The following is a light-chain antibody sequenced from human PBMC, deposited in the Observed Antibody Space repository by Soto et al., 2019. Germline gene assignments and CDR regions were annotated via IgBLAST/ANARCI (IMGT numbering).Light chain of an antibody. CDR3: QQYNSYWT. CDR2: DAS. V-gene: IGKV1-5*01. CDR1: QSISSW. Sequence: DIKMTQSPSTLSASVGDRVTITCRAGQSISSWLAWYQQKPGKAPKLLIYDASSLESGVPSRFSGSGSGTEFTLTISSLQPDDFATYYCQQYNSYWTFGQGTKVEIK. J-gene: IGKJ1*01.